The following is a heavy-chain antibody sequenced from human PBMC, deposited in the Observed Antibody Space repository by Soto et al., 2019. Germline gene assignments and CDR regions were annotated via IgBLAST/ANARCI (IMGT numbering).Heavy chain of an antibody. CDR1: GGSISSGGYS. V-gene: IGHV4-30-2*01. CDR3: ARVGCSSTSCYWAS. D-gene: IGHD2-2*01. CDR2: IYHSGST. Sequence: SETLSLTCAVSGGSISSGGYSWSWIRQPPGKGLEWIGYIYHSGSTYYNPSLKSRVTISVDKSKNQFSLKLSSVTAADTAVYYCARVGCSSTSCYWASWGQGTLVTVSS. J-gene: IGHJ4*02.